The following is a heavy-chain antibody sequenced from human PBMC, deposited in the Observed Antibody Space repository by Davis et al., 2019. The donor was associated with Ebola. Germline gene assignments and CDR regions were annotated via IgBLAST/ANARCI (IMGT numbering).Heavy chain of an antibody. CDR1: GGSFSGYY. D-gene: IGHD5-12*01. V-gene: IGHV4-34*01. CDR3: ARGNYKWLRFIDY. Sequence: SETLSLTCAVYGGSFSGYYWSWIRQPPGKGLEWIGEINHSGSTNYNPSLKSRVTISVDTSKNQFSLKLSSVTAADTAVYYCARGNYKWLRFIDYWGQGTLVTVSS. J-gene: IGHJ4*02. CDR2: INHSGST.